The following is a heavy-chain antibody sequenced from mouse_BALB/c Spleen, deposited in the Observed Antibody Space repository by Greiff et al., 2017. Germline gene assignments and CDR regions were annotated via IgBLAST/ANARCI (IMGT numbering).Heavy chain of an antibody. Sequence: EGQRVESGAELVRSGASVKLSCTASGFNIKDYYMHWVKQRPEQGLEWIGWIDPENGDTEYAPKFQGKATMTADTSSNTAYLQLSSLTSEDTAVYYCASHYYGSSYTFAYWGQGTLVTVSA. J-gene: IGHJ3*01. D-gene: IGHD1-1*01. V-gene: IGHV14-4*02. CDR1: GFNIKDYY. CDR3: ASHYYGSSYTFAY. CDR2: IDPENGDT.